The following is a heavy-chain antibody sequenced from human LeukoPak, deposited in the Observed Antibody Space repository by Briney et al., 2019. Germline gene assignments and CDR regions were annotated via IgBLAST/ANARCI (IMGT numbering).Heavy chain of an antibody. V-gene: IGHV1-18*01. CDR1: GYTFTSYG. D-gene: IGHD4-17*01. CDR2: ISAYNGNT. J-gene: IGHJ6*02. Sequence: ASVKVSCKASGYTFTSYGISWVRQAPGQGLEWMGWISAYNGNTKYSQKFQGRVTITRDTSASTAYMELSSLRSEDTAVYYCARDGDYVFGYYYYYGMDVWGQGTTVTVSS. CDR3: ARDGDYVFGYYYYYGMDV.